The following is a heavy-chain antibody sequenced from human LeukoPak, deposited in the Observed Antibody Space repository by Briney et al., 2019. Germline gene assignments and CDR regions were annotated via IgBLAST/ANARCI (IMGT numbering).Heavy chain of an antibody. Sequence: SVKVSCKASGGTFSSYAITWVRQAPGQGLEWMGRVIPILTIPNYAQMLQDRVTITADISTSTAYMELSSLRSEDTAVYFCARTNYYDSSGSQGPGTFYYGLDVWGQGTTVTVSS. J-gene: IGHJ6*02. CDR1: GGTFSSYA. CDR2: VIPILTIP. CDR3: ARTNYYDSSGSQGPGTFYYGLDV. D-gene: IGHD3-22*01. V-gene: IGHV1-69*04.